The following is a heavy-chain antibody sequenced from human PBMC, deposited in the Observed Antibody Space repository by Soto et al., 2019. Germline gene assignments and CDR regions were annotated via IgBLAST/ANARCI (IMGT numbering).Heavy chain of an antibody. CDR3: ARDPPIAVGGTGGYYYYGMDV. V-gene: IGHV1-46*01. D-gene: IGHD6-19*01. J-gene: IGHJ6*02. CDR1: GYTFTSYY. Sequence: QVQLVQSGAEVKKPGASVKVSCKASGYTFTSYYMHWVRQAPGQGLEWMGIINPSGGSTSYAQKFQGSVTMTRDTSTSTVYMELSSLRSEDTAVYYCARDPPIAVGGTGGYYYYGMDVWGQGTTVTVSS. CDR2: INPSGGST.